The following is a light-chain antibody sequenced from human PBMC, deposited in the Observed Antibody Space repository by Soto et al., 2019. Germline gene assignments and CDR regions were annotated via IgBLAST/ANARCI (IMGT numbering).Light chain of an antibody. Sequence: SYELTQPPSVSVAPGQTARITCGGNKVGSKRVHWYQQEPGQAPVLVVYDDSDRPSGIPERFSGSNSGNTATLTISRVVAGDEADYYCQVWDSGSDHWVFGGGTKLTVL. V-gene: IGLV3-21*02. J-gene: IGLJ3*02. CDR2: DDS. CDR3: QVWDSGSDHWV. CDR1: KVGSKR.